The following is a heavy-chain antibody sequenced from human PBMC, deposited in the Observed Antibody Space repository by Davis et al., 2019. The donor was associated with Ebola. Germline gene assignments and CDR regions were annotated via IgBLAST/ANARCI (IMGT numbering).Heavy chain of an antibody. V-gene: IGHV5-10-1*01. Sequence: GESLQISCKGSAYNFTSSWSNWVRLMPGKGLQWMGRVDPSDSYTHYSPSFQGHVTISADKSINTAYLQWSSLKASDTAMYYCARFDGYSYGYGYWGQGTLVTVSS. D-gene: IGHD5-18*01. J-gene: IGHJ4*02. CDR1: AYNFTSSW. CDR3: ARFDGYSYGYGY. CDR2: VDPSDSYT.